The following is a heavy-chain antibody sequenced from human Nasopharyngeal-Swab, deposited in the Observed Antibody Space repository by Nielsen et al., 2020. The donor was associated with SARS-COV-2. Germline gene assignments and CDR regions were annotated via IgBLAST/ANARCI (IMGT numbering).Heavy chain of an antibody. D-gene: IGHD6-13*01. CDR1: GGSFSGYY. J-gene: IGHJ2*01. CDR2: INHSGSN. CDR3: ARGQESYSSSWLNWYFDL. Sequence: SETLSLTCAVYGGSFSGYYWSWIRQPPGKGLEWIGEINHSGSNNYNPSLKSRVTISVDTSKNQFSLKLSSVTAADTAVYYCARGQESYSSSWLNWYFDLWGRGTLVTVSS. V-gene: IGHV4-34*01.